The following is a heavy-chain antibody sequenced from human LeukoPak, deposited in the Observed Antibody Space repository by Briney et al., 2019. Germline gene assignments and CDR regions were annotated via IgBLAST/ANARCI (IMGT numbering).Heavy chain of an antibody. CDR2: ISSSSSTI. Sequence: GGSLRLSCAASGFTFSSYSMNWVRQAPGKGLEWVSYISSSSSTIYYADSVKGRFTISRDNAKNSLYLQMNSLRAEDTAVYCCARDFVWGSHDYWGQGTLVTVSS. CDR1: GFTFSSYS. J-gene: IGHJ4*02. CDR3: ARDFVWGSHDY. D-gene: IGHD3-16*01. V-gene: IGHV3-48*01.